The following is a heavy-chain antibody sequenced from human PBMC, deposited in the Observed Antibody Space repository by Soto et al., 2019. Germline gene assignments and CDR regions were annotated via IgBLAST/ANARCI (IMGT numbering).Heavy chain of an antibody. D-gene: IGHD3-10*01. Sequence: QVQLQQWGAGLFKPSETLSLTCAVYGGSFSGYYWSWIRQPPGKGLVWIGENNHSGSTNYNPSLNCRVHISVVTSKNQFSLKLSSVTAAATAVYYCARGRITMVRGVISSYYFYGMDVWGQGPTVTVSS. V-gene: IGHV4-34*01. CDR2: NNHSGST. CDR3: ARGRITMVRGVISSYYFYGMDV. J-gene: IGHJ6*02. CDR1: GGSFSGYY.